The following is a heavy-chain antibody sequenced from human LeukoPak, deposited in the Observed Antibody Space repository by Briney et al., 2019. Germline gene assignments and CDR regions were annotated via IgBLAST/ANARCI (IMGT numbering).Heavy chain of an antibody. J-gene: IGHJ4*02. V-gene: IGHV4-4*07. CDR1: GASIGDSY. Sequence: SETPSLTCTVSGASIGDSYWSWIRQPAGKGLEWIGRVFPGGSTNYNPSLYSRVSMSVDTSKNQFSLRLTSVTAADTGVYYCVRDSPRTSGLLDYWGQGTLVAVSS. CDR2: VFPGGST. CDR3: VRDSPRTSGLLDY. D-gene: IGHD5-12*01.